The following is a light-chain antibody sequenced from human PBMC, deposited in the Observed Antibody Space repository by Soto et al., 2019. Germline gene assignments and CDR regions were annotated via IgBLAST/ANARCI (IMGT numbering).Light chain of an antibody. CDR3: CSYAGSVLYV. CDR1: SSDVGGYNY. Sequence: QSALTQPRSVSGSPGQSVTISCTGTSSDVGGYNYVSWYQQHPGKAPKLMIYDVTKRPSGVPDRFSGSKSGNTASLTISGLQAEDEADYYCCSYAGSVLYVFGTGTKLTAL. J-gene: IGLJ1*01. V-gene: IGLV2-11*01. CDR2: DVT.